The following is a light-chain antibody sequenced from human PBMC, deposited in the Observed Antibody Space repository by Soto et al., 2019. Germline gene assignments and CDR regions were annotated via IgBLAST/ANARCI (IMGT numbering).Light chain of an antibody. CDR1: QTVTSSK. CDR3: HQYDTAPRT. J-gene: IGKJ1*01. V-gene: IGKV3-20*01. Sequence: EIVLTQSPGTLSLSRGERATLSCRASQTVTSSKLAWYQQRPGQSPRLLIYAASRRATGIPDRFSGSGSGTDFTLTISRLEPEDFAVYYCHQYDTAPRTFGQGTKVEI. CDR2: AAS.